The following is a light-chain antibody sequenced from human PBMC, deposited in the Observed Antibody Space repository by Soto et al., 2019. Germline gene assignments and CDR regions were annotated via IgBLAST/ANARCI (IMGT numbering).Light chain of an antibody. J-gene: IGKJ4*01. V-gene: IGKV1-33*01. CDR3: QQYDNLPLT. Sequence: DIQMTQAPSSLFASVGDRVTITCQASQDISNYLNWYQQKPGKAPKLLIYDASNLETGVPSRFSGRGSGTDFTVTISSLQPEEIATYYCQQYDNLPLTFGGGTKVEIK. CDR1: QDISNY. CDR2: DAS.